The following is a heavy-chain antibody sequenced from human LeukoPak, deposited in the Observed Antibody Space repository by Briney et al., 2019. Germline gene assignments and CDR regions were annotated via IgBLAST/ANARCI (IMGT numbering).Heavy chain of an antibody. CDR1: GGSISSSSYY. D-gene: IGHD6-19*01. J-gene: IGHJ6*03. CDR3: ARGGGLGYYYYYMDV. Sequence: SETLSLTCTVSGGSISSSSYYWGWIRQPPGKGLEWIGSIYYSGSTYYNPSLKSRVTISVDTSKNQFSLKLSSVTAANTAVYYCARGGGLGYYYYYMDVWGKGTTVTISS. V-gene: IGHV4-39*07. CDR2: IYYSGST.